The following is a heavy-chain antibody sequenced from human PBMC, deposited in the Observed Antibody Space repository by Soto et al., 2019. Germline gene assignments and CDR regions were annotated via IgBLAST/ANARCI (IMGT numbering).Heavy chain of an antibody. CDR3: AKARRSIFGGMDV. V-gene: IGHV3-43*01. J-gene: IGHJ6*02. D-gene: IGHD3-3*01. Sequence: EVQLVESGGVVVQPGGSLRLSCAASGFIFDDYSMYWVRQAPGKGLEWVSLLSWDGRHTYYADCVKGRFIISRDNSRNSLYLQMSSLTTADTALNYCAKARRSIFGGMDVWGHETTVTISS. CDR1: GFIFDDYS. CDR2: LSWDGRHT.